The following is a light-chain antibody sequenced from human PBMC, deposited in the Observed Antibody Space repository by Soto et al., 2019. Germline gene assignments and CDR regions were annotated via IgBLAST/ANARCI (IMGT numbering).Light chain of an antibody. V-gene: IGLV2-8*01. CDR3: SSYAGRNNKV. CDR1: SIDVGSYNY. J-gene: IGLJ1*01. CDR2: EVT. Sequence: SGLTQRPSASGSPGQSVTISYNGTSIDVGSYNYVSWYQQHPGKAPKLMIYEVTKRPSGVPDRFSGSKSGNTASLTVSGLQADDEADYYCSSYAGRNNKVFGTGTKVTV.